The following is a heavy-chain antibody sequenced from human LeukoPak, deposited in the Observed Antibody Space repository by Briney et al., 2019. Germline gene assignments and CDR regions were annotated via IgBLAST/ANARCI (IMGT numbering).Heavy chain of an antibody. J-gene: IGHJ4*02. CDR2: IYYSGST. D-gene: IGHD5-24*01. Sequence: ASETLSLTCTVSGYSISSSSYYWGWIRQPPGKGLEWIGSIYYSGSTFYNPSLKSRLTISVDTSKNQFSLKVSSVTAADTAVYYCARLYGYNFAVSRKYFDYWGQGILVTVSS. CDR3: ARLYGYNFAVSRKYFDY. V-gene: IGHV4-39*01. CDR1: GYSISSSSYY.